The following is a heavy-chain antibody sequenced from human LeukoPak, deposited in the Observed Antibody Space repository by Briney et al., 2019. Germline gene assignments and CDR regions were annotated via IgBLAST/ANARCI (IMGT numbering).Heavy chain of an antibody. V-gene: IGHV1-8*01. CDR3: ARAVAAAGMVAFDI. D-gene: IGHD6-13*01. CDR2: MNPNSGNT. J-gene: IGHJ3*02. CDR1: VYTFTSYD. Sequence: ASVKVSCNASVYTFTSYDINWVRQATGQGLEWMGWMNPNSGNTGYAQKFQGRVTMTRNTSISTAYMELSSLRSEDTAVYYCARAVAAAGMVAFDIWGQGTMVTVSS.